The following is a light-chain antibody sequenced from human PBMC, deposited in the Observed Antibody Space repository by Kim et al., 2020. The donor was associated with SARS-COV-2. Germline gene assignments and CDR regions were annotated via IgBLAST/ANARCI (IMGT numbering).Light chain of an antibody. Sequence: GWGQTGRIKGQGDSLRSYYATRDQQKPGQAPIVVIYGKNNRPSGIPDRFSGYSSGNTASLTITGTQAGDEADYYCNSRDSNDNVVFGGGTKVTVL. V-gene: IGLV3-19*01. CDR2: GKN. CDR1: SLRSYY. CDR3: NSRDSNDNVV. J-gene: IGLJ2*01.